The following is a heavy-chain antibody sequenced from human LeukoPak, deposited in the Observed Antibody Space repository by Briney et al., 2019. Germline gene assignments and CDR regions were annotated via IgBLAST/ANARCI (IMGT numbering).Heavy chain of an antibody. J-gene: IGHJ4*02. Sequence: PGRSLRLSCAASGFTFSTHGMHWVRQAPGKGLEWVAVISYDGSNKYYGDSVKGRFTISRDNSKNTLYLQMNSLRAEDMAVYYCAKESHPYYYDRVGYYDWGQGTLVTVSS. D-gene: IGHD3-22*01. V-gene: IGHV3-30*18. CDR2: ISYDGSNK. CDR1: GFTFSTHG. CDR3: AKESHPYYYDRVGYYD.